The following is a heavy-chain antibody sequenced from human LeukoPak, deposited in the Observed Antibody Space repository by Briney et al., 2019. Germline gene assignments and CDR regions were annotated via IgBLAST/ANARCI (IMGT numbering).Heavy chain of an antibody. Sequence: ASVKVSCKASGGTFSSYAISWVRQAPGQGLEWMGGIIPIFGTANYAQKFQGRVTMTRDTSTSTVYMELSSLRSEDTAVYYCAREQQLVPGYYYGMDVWGQGTTVTVSS. J-gene: IGHJ6*02. D-gene: IGHD6-13*01. CDR2: IIPIFGTA. CDR3: AREQQLVPGYYYGMDV. V-gene: IGHV1-69*05. CDR1: GGTFSSYA.